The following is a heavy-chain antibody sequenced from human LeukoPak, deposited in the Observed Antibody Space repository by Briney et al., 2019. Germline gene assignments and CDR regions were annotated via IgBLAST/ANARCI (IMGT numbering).Heavy chain of an antibody. CDR3: ATAAPADPGRYCSSTSCPMPFDY. Sequence: ASVTVSCKASGYTFTGYYMHWVRQAPGQGREGMGWINPNSGGTNYAQKFQGRVKMNRDTSNRTAYMEVSRLRGDDTAVYYCATAAPADPGRYCSSTSCPMPFDYWGQGTLVTVSS. V-gene: IGHV1-2*02. CDR2: INPNSGGT. D-gene: IGHD2-2*01. J-gene: IGHJ4*02. CDR1: GYTFTGYY.